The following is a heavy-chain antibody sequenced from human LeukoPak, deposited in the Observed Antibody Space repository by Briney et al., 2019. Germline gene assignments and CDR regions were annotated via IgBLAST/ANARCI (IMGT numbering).Heavy chain of an antibody. V-gene: IGHV4-39*01. J-gene: IGHJ4*02. D-gene: IGHD3-22*01. CDR3: ARQKILDDNYDSSGYYVDQ. CDR1: DASIISSSYY. CDR2: IYYRGRT. Sequence: SETLSLTCSVSDASIISSSYYWGWIRQPPGKGLEWIGSIYYRGRTYYNPSLKIRVTISADTSKNQFSLNLNSVTASDTAVYYCARQKILDDNYDSSGYYVDQWGQGSLVTVSS.